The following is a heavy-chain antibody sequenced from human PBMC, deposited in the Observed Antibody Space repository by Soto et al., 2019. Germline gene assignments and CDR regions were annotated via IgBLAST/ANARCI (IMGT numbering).Heavy chain of an antibody. CDR3: ARSGNYYDSSGYRPVGRFDY. J-gene: IGHJ4*02. D-gene: IGHD3-22*01. V-gene: IGHV1-69*01. Sequence: QVQLVQSGAEVKKPGSSVKVSYKASGGTFSSYAISWVRQAPGQGLEWMGGIIPIFGTANYAQKFQGRVTITADESTSTAYMELSSLRSEDTAVYYCARSGNYYDSSGYRPVGRFDYWGQGTLVTVSS. CDR1: GGTFSSYA. CDR2: IIPIFGTA.